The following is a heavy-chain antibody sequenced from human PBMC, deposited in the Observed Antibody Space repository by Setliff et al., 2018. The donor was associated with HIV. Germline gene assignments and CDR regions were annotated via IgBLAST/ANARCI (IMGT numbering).Heavy chain of an antibody. CDR1: GFTFFDYA. V-gene: IGHV3-23*01. CDR2: ISSKDGST. D-gene: IGHD2-15*01. J-gene: IGHJ4*02. Sequence: GGSLRLSCAASGFTFFDYALNWVRQAPGKGLEWVSAISSKDGSTYYADSVRGRFTISRDNSKNTLYLQMNSLRAEDTAVYYCAKSSWWEPRAYWGQGTLVTVSS. CDR3: AKSSWWEPRAY.